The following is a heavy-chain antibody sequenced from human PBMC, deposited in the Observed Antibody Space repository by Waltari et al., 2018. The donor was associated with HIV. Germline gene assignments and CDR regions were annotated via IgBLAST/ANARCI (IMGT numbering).Heavy chain of an antibody. CDR3: ARRGIQLWFYAFDI. D-gene: IGHD5-18*01. Sequence: QVQLQESGPGLVKPSQTLSLTCTVSGGSLSSGSPYWSWIRPPAGKGLEWIGRIYTSGSTNYNPSLKSRVTISVDTSKNQFSLKLSSVTAADTAVYYCARRGIQLWFYAFDIWGQGTMVTVSS. J-gene: IGHJ3*02. CDR1: GGSLSSGSPY. V-gene: IGHV4-61*02. CDR2: IYTSGST.